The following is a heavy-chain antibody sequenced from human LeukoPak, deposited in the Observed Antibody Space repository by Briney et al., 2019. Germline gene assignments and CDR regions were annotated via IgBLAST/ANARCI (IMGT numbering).Heavy chain of an antibody. V-gene: IGHV1-46*01. J-gene: IGHJ6*02. Sequence: ASVKVSCTASGYTFTSYYMHWVRQAPGQGLEWMGIINPSGGSTSYAQKFQGRVTMTRDTSTSTVYMELSSLRSEDTAVYYCARGLNCSSTSCYSGYGMDVWGQGTTVTVSS. CDR3: ARGLNCSSTSCYSGYGMDV. CDR2: INPSGGST. D-gene: IGHD2-2*01. CDR1: GYTFTSYY.